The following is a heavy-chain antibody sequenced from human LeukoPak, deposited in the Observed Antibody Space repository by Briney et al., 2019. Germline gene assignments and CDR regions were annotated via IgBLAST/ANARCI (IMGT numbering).Heavy chain of an antibody. V-gene: IGHV4-30-2*01. CDR1: GGSISSGGYY. Sequence: SETLSLTCTVSGGSISSGGYYWSWIRQPPGKGLEWIGYIYHSGSTYYNPSLKSRVTISVDRSKNQFSLKLSSVTAADTAVYYCAGDRELGTARAFDIWGQGTMVTVSS. J-gene: IGHJ3*02. CDR2: IYHSGST. CDR3: AGDRELGTARAFDI. D-gene: IGHD1-14*01.